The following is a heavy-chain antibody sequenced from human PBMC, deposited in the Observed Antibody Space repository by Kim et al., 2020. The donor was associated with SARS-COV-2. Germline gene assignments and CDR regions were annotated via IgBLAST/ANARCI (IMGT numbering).Heavy chain of an antibody. Sequence: SGPTLVNPTQTLTLTCTFSGFSLSTSGVGVGWIRQPPGKALEWLALIYWDDDKRYSPSLKSRLTITKDTSKNQVVLTMTNMDPVDTATYYCAHRQRTSLIAAAGSGNFDYWGQGTLVTVSS. CDR1: GFSLSTSGVG. D-gene: IGHD6-13*01. J-gene: IGHJ4*02. CDR2: IYWDDDK. CDR3: AHRQRTSLIAAAGSGNFDY. V-gene: IGHV2-5*02.